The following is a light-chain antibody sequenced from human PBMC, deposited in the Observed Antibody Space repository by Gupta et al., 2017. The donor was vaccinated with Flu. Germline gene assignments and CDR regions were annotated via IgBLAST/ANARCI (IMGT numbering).Light chain of an antibody. Sequence: EIVLTQSPATLSLSPGERATLSCRASQSVGYYLAWYQQKPGQAPRLLIYDASNRATGIPARFSGSGSGTDFTLTISSLEPEDFAVYYCQQRSNWPPGACSFGQGTKLEIK. CDR1: QSVGYY. J-gene: IGKJ2*04. CDR2: DAS. CDR3: QQRSNWPPGACS. V-gene: IGKV3-11*01.